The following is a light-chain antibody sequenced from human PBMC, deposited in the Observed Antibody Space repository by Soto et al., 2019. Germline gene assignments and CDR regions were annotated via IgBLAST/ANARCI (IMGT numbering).Light chain of an antibody. V-gene: IGKV1-5*01. Sequence: DLQMTQSPSTLSASVGDRVTITCRASQPITAWLAWYQQKPGKAPNLLIYDASDLQSGVPSRFSGSGSGTEFTLTITGLQPDDFATYYCQKYNLYPYTFGQGTTLEIK. CDR3: QKYNLYPYT. CDR2: DAS. CDR1: QPITAW. J-gene: IGKJ2*01.